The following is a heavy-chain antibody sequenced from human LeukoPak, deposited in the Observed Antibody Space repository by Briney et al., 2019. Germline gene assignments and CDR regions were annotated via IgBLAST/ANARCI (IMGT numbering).Heavy chain of an antibody. D-gene: IGHD5-18*01. CDR1: GGSVSSSSYY. J-gene: IGHJ6*03. V-gene: IGHV4-39*07. CDR2: IYHSGST. Sequence: SETLSLTCTVSGGSVSSSSYYWGWIRQPPGKGLEWIGSIYHSGSTYYNPSLKIRVTISVDTSKNQFSLKLRSVTAADTAVYYCARVEYSYAKRVQYYYYMDVWGKGTTVTVSS. CDR3: ARVEYSYAKRVQYYYYMDV.